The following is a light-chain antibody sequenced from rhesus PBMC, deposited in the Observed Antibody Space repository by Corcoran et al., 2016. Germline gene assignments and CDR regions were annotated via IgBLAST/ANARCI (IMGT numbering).Light chain of an antibody. J-gene: IGKJ4*01. Sequence: DIVMTQTPLSLSVTPGEPASMSCRSSRSLLDSGDGITYLEWYLQRTGQSPQPWIFEVSNRASGVPYRFSCSGSDIDFTMKISRGEAEDVGVYFCMQGLEYPLTFGGGTQVEIK. CDR1: RSLLDSGDGITY. CDR3: MQGLEYPLT. V-gene: IGKV2S20*01. CDR2: EVS.